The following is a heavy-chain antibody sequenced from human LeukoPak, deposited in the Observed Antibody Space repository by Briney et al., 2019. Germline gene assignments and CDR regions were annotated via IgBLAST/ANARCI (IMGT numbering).Heavy chain of an antibody. V-gene: IGHV4-4*07. CDR3: ARDEGQLAGYYFDY. D-gene: IGHD6-6*01. J-gene: IGHJ4*02. CDR2: IRTSGGT. Sequence: SETLSLTCTVSGGSISSYYWSWIWQPAGKGLEWIGRIRTSGGTNYNPSLKSRLTMSVDTSKNQFSLKLTSMTAADTAVYYCARDEGQLAGYYFDYWGQGTLVTVSS. CDR1: GGSISSYY.